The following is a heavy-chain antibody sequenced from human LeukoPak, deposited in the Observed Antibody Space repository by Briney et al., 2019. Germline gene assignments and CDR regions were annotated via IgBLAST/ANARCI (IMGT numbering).Heavy chain of an antibody. CDR1: GYTFTSYA. CDR3: ARTKYSSSWLQQMEYYFDY. D-gene: IGHD6-13*01. V-gene: IGHV1-3*01. CDR2: INAGNGNT. Sequence: ASVKVSCKASGYTFTSYAMHWVRQAPGQRLEWMGWINAGNGNTKYSQKFQGRVTITRDTSASTAYMELSSLRSEDTAVYYCARTKYSSSWLQQMEYYFDYWGQGTLVTVSS. J-gene: IGHJ4*02.